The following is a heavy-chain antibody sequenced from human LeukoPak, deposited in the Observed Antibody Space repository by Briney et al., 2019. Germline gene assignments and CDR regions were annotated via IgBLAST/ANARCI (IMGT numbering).Heavy chain of an antibody. D-gene: IGHD6-19*01. J-gene: IGHJ1*01. CDR3: ARVMAVAAFGYFQH. V-gene: IGHV4-39*07. CDR2: IYYSGGA. CDR1: GGSISSSNYY. Sequence: NPSETLSLTCTVTGGSISSSNYYWGWIRQPPGEGLEWLGSIYYSGGAYYNPSLKSRVTISVDTSKNQFSLKLRSVTAADTAVYYCARVMAVAAFGYFQHWGQGTLVTVSS.